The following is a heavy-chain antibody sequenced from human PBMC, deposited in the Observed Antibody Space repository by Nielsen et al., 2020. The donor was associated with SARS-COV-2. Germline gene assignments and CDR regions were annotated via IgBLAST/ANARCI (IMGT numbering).Heavy chain of an antibody. Sequence: GGSLRLSCAASGFTFDDYAMHWVRQAPGKGLEWVSGISWNSGSIGYADSAKGRFTISRDNAKNSLYLQMNSLRAEDTALYYCAKSRENGIAAAGLDYWGQGTLVTVSS. CDR3: AKSRENGIAAAGLDY. D-gene: IGHD6-13*01. CDR1: GFTFDDYA. J-gene: IGHJ4*02. V-gene: IGHV3-9*01. CDR2: ISWNSGSI.